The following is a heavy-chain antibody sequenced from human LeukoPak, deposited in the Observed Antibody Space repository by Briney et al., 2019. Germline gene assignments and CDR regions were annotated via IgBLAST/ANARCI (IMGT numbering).Heavy chain of an antibody. J-gene: IGHJ4*02. CDR2: IYYSGST. CDR3: ARTIVVVPAAILYFDY. V-gene: IGHV4-59*01. Sequence: SETLSLTCTVSGGSISSYYWSWIRQPPGKGLEWIGYIYYSGSTNYNPSLKSRVTISVDTSKSQFSLKLSSVTAADTAVYYCARTIVVVPAAILYFDYWGQGTLVTVSS. CDR1: GGSISSYY. D-gene: IGHD2-2*01.